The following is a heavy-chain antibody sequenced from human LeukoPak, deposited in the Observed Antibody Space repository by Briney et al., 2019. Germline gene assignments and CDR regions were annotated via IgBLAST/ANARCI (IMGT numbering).Heavy chain of an antibody. CDR1: VFAFSTDA. CDR2: ISGGGGDT. CDR3: ATWRTTAAPDYYGMDV. J-gene: IGHJ6*02. D-gene: IGHD1-7*01. Sequence: PGGSLRLSCAPSVFAFSTDAITSGPQAPGKGLEWGSAISGGGGDTYHADSVKGRFTISRDNSKNTLYLQMTSLRAEDTAVYYCATWRTTAAPDYYGMDVWGQGTTVTVSS. V-gene: IGHV3-23*01.